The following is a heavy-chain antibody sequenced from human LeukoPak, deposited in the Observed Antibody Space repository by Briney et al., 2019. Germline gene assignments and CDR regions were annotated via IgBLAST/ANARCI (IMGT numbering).Heavy chain of an antibody. V-gene: IGHV3-7*01. D-gene: IGHD2-2*01. J-gene: IGHJ3*02. CDR3: ASVPAADDAFDI. Sequence: TGGSLRLSCAASGFTFSSYWMSWVRQAPGKGLEWVANIKQDGSEKYYVDSVKGRFTISRDNAKNSLYLQLNSLRAEDTAVYYCASVPAADDAFDIWGQGTMVTVSS. CDR1: GFTFSSYW. CDR2: IKQDGSEK.